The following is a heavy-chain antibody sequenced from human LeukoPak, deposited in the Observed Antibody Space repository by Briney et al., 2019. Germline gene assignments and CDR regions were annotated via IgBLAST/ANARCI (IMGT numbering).Heavy chain of an antibody. CDR2: IYSGGST. CDR1: GFTVSSNY. D-gene: IGHD3-10*01. CDR3: ARVPGEPRFDP. Sequence: LTGGSLRLSCAASGFTVSSNYMSWVRQAPGKGLEWVSVIYSGGSTYYADSVKGRFTISRDNAKNTLYLQMNSLRAEDTAVYYCARVPGEPRFDPWGQGTLVTVSS. V-gene: IGHV3-66*02. J-gene: IGHJ5*02.